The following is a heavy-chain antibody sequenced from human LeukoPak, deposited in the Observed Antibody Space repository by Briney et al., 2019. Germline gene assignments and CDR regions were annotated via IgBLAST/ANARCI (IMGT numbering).Heavy chain of an antibody. CDR1: GYSFTSFH. CDR3: ARRGLVAGIYDLVYGFDI. V-gene: IGHV1-8*03. J-gene: IGHJ3*02. Sequence: ASVRVSCKAAGYSFTSFHINWVRQAPGQGPEWMGWMNPNTGDTGFPQNFQGRVTITQDSSISTVYMELSSLTSEDTAVYYCARRGLVAGIYDLVYGFDIWGQGTMVTVSS. D-gene: IGHD3/OR15-3a*01. CDR2: MNPNTGDT.